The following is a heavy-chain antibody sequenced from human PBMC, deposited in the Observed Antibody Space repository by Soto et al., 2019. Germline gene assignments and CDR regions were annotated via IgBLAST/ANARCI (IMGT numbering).Heavy chain of an antibody. V-gene: IGHV3-72*01. D-gene: IGHD2-2*01. J-gene: IGHJ6*03. Sequence: EVQLVESGGGLVQPGGSLRLSCAASGFTFSDHYMDWVRQAPGEGLAWVGRARNKANGYTTEYAACVQGRFTISRDDSKHSLYLQMNNLKTEDTAVYYCAKIYCSGTSCALHYYYMDVWGKGTTVTVSS. CDR3: AKIYCSGTSCALHYYYMDV. CDR1: GFTFSDHY. CDR2: ARNKANGYTT.